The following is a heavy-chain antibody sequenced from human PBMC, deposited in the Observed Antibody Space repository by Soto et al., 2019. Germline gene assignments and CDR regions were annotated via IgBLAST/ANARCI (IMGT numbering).Heavy chain of an antibody. J-gene: IGHJ3*02. Sequence: PGVSLRLSCAASGFTFSSYSMNWVLQAPGKRLECVSSISSSSSYIYYADSVKGRFTISRDNAKNSLYLQMNSLRAEDTAVYYCARSGITGTGDDFDIWGQGKMVTVSS. V-gene: IGHV3-21*01. D-gene: IGHD1-20*01. CDR3: ARSGITGTGDDFDI. CDR2: ISSSSSYI. CDR1: GFTFSSYS.